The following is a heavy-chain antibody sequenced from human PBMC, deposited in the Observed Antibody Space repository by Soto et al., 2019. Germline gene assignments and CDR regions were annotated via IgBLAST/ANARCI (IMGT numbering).Heavy chain of an antibody. CDR3: ARDLHYDFCVY. CDR2: IYSGGST. D-gene: IGHD3-3*01. J-gene: IGHJ4*02. CDR1: GFTVSSNY. V-gene: IGHV3-66*01. Sequence: EVQLVESGGGLVQPGGSLRLSCAASGFTVSSNYMSWVRQAPGKGLEWVSVIYSGGSTYYADSVKGRFTISRDNSKNTLYLQMNSLRAEDTAVYYCARDLHYDFCVYWGQGTLVTVSS.